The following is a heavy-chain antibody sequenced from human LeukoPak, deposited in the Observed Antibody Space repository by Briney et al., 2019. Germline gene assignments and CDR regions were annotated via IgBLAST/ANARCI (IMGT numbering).Heavy chain of an antibody. CDR2: ISYDGSNK. J-gene: IGHJ4*02. Sequence: GRSLRLSCAASGFTFSSYGMHWVRQAPGKGLEWVAVISYDGSNKYYADSVKGRFTISRDNSKNTLYLQMNSLRAEDTAVYYCASGRIAVAYDYWGQGTLVTVSS. V-gene: IGHV3-30*03. D-gene: IGHD6-19*01. CDR3: ASGRIAVAYDY. CDR1: GFTFSSYG.